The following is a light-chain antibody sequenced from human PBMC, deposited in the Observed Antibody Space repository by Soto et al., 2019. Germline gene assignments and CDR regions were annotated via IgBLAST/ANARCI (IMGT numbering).Light chain of an antibody. CDR3: SSYTSNSPVV. CDR1: SSDVGGYNY. Sequence: QSVLTQPASVSGSPGQSITISCTGSSSDVGGYNYVSWYQQHPGKAPKLMIYEVSYRSSGVSNRFSGSKSGNTASLTISGLQAEDEADYYCSSYTSNSPVVFGGGTKLTVL. V-gene: IGLV2-14*01. CDR2: EVS. J-gene: IGLJ2*01.